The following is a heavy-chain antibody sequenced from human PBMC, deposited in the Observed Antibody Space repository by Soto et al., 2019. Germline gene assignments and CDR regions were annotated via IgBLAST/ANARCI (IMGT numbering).Heavy chain of an antibody. D-gene: IGHD6-13*01. J-gene: IGHJ5*02. CDR3: ARVGQQLVKFHWFDP. V-gene: IGHV4-39*01. CDR2: IYYSGST. CDR1: GGSISTSSYY. Sequence: ADTLSLTSTVSGGSISTSSYYWERIHQPPGKGLECIVSIYYSGSTYYNPSLKGRVTISVETSKNQFSLKLSSVTAADAAVYYCARVGQQLVKFHWFDPLGQGTLVTVS.